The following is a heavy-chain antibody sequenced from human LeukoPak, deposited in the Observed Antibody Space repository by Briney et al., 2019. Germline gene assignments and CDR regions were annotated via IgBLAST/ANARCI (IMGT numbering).Heavy chain of an antibody. D-gene: IGHD2-2*01. CDR3: AGRGSSSGTFDV. J-gene: IGHJ3*01. Sequence: PSETLSLTCTVSGGSISNLDYYWTWIRQPAGKRLEWIGRIYTSGGTNYNPSLKSRVTMSVDKSKDQISLNLASLTAADTALYYCAGRGSSSGTFDVWGPGTFVTVSS. CDR2: IYTSGGT. V-gene: IGHV4-61*02. CDR1: GGSISNLDYY.